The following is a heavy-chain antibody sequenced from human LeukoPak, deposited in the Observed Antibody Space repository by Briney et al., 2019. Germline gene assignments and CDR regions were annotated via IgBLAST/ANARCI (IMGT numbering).Heavy chain of an antibody. CDR2: IYYSGTT. D-gene: IGHD3-22*01. CDR1: GGSISSGGYY. V-gene: IGHV4-31*03. CDR3: AREMDYYDTGGYYLQWFDP. J-gene: IGHJ5*02. Sequence: SQTLSLTCTVSGGSISSGGYYWGWVRQHPGKGLEWIGYIYYSGTTSYNPSLKSRVSISFDTSKNQFFLKLNSVTAADAAVYYCAREMDYYDTGGYYLQWFDPWGQGTLVTVSS.